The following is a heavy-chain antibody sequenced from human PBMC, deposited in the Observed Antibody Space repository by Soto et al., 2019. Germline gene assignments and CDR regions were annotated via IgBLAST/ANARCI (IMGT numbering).Heavy chain of an antibody. J-gene: IGHJ6*04. CDR2: ITASGDYT. CDR3: ARVPAAVVDI. D-gene: IGHD2-2*01. V-gene: IGHV3-23*01. Sequence: EMQLLESGGGRVQPGGSLRLSCAASGFSFSSYAMSWVRQTPGKGLEWVSAITASGDYTYYADSVKGRFTISRDNSRNTLHLQINSLGAEVTAVYCCARVPAAVVDIWGKGTTVTVSS. CDR1: GFSFSSYA.